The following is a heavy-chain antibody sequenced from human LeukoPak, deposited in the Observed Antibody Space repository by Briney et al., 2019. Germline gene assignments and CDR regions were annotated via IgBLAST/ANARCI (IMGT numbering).Heavy chain of an antibody. Sequence: PGRSLRLSCAASGFTFDDYAMHWVRQAPGKGLGWVSGISWNSGSIGYADSVKGRFTISRDNAKNSLYLQMNSLRAEDTALYYCAKEANQDIGGMDVWGQGTTVTVSS. CDR2: ISWNSGSI. CDR1: GFTFDDYA. V-gene: IGHV3-9*01. J-gene: IGHJ6*02. D-gene: IGHD2-15*01. CDR3: AKEANQDIGGMDV.